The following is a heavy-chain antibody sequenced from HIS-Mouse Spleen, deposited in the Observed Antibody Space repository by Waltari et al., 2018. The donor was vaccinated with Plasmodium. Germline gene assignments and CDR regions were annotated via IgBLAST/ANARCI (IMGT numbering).Heavy chain of an antibody. J-gene: IGHJ2*01. CDR3: ASSWYWYFDL. D-gene: IGHD6-13*01. CDR1: GFTLRSYW. V-gene: IGHV3-74*01. CDR2: INSDGSST. Sequence: EVQLVESGGGLVQPGGSLRLSCSASGFTLRSYWMHWVRQAPGKGLVWVSRINSDGSSTSYADSVKGRFTISRDNAKNTLYLQMNSLRAEDTAVYYCASSWYWYFDLWGRGTLVTVSS.